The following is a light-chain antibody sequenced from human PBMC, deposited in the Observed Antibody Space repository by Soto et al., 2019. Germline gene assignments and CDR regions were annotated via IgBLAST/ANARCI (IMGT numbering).Light chain of an antibody. J-gene: IGLJ1*01. CDR2: DVS. CDR3: CSYAGSYV. V-gene: IGLV2-11*01. Sequence: QSALTQPRSVSGSPGQSVTISCTGTSSDFGGYNYVSWYQQHPGKAPKLMIYDVSKWPSGVPDRFSGSKSGNTASLTISGLQAEDEADYYCCSYAGSYVFGTGTQLTVL. CDR1: SSDFGGYNY.